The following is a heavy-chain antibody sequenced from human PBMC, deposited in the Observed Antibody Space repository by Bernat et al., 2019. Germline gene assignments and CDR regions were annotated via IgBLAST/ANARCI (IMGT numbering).Heavy chain of an antibody. Sequence: EVQLVESGGGLVQPGGSLRLSCAASEFTVSSNYMSWVRQAPGKGLEWVSVIYSGGSTYYADSVKGRFIISRDNSKNTLYLQMNSLRAEDTAVYYCARGPYYYDSSNYSFDYWGQGTLVTVSS. CDR1: EFTVSSNY. CDR3: ARGPYYYDSSNYSFDY. V-gene: IGHV3-66*01. CDR2: IYSGGST. D-gene: IGHD3-22*01. J-gene: IGHJ4*02.